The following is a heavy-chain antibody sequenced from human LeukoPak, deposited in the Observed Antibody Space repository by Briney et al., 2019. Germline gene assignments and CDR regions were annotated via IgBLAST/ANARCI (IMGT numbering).Heavy chain of an antibody. CDR1: GFTFTNCA. J-gene: IGHJ4*02. D-gene: IGHD2-2*02. V-gene: IGHV4-34*01. CDR3: ARGNYQLLYEIIDY. Sequence: GSLRLSCAASGFTFTNCAMSWVRQPPGKGLEWIGEINHSGSTNYNPSLKSRVTISVDTSKNQFSLKLSSVTAADTAVYYCARGNYQLLYEIIDYWGQGTLVTVSS. CDR2: INHSGST.